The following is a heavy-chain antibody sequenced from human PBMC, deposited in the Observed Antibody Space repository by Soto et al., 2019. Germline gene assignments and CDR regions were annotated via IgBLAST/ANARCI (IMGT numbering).Heavy chain of an antibody. CDR1: GFTFSSHG. Sequence: WGSLRLSCTASGFTFSSHGMNFFRHAPWKGLEWVSFLSGSAGITFYADSVKGRFTISRDNSKNTLYLQMNSLRAEDTAVYYCAKDRGIEGSSVRAFDVWGQGTMVTVSS. D-gene: IGHD1-26*01. J-gene: IGHJ3*01. V-gene: IGHV3-23*01. CDR3: AKDRGIEGSSVRAFDV. CDR2: LSGSAGIT.